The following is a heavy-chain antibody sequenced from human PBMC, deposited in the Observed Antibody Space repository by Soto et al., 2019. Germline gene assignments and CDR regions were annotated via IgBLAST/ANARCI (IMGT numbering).Heavy chain of an antibody. D-gene: IGHD2-15*01. V-gene: IGHV4-31*03. Sequence: SETLPLTCIVSCDSISSCGYYWSWVRQLPGKGLEWIAFISYSGSTSHNASLKSRLTTSVDTSKNQFSLKLSSVTAADTAVYYCAKERFVRGVGSRYYYYGLYVWGQGTTVTVSS. CDR3: AKERFVRGVGSRYYYYGLYV. CDR1: CDSISSCGYY. J-gene: IGHJ6*02. CDR2: ISYSGST.